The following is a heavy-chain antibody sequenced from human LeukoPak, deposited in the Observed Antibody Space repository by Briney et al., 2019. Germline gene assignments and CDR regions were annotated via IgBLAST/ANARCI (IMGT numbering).Heavy chain of an antibody. CDR3: ATFFYPGSSGGDYYYMDV. CDR2: IYHSGST. J-gene: IGHJ6*03. V-gene: IGHV4-30-2*01. CDR1: GGSINSDGYY. Sequence: PSETLSLTCTVSGGSINSDGYYWSWIRQPPGRGLEWIGYIYHSGSTYYNPSLKSRVTFSIDRSKNQFSLKLRSVTAADTAVYYCATFFYPGSSGGDYYYMDVWGKGTTVTVSS. D-gene: IGHD6-25*01.